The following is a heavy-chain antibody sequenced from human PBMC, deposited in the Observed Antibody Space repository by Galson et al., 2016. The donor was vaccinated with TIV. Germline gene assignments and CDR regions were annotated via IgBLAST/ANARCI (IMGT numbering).Heavy chain of an antibody. CDR3: VRGYGDHDY. D-gene: IGHD4-17*01. CDR2: INPSGGST. CDR1: GYIFTSYY. Sequence: SVKVSCKASGYIFTSYYMHWVRQAPGQGPEWMGIINPSGGSTSYAQKFQDRVTMTRDTSTRTVYMELSSLRSEDTAVYYCVRGYGDHDYWGQGTLVTVSS. V-gene: IGHV1-46*01. J-gene: IGHJ4*02.